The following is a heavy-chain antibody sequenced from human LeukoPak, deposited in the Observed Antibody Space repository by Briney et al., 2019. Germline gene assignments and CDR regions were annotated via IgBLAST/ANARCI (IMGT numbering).Heavy chain of an antibody. CDR3: ARTHYYVFGGAPPPPSPFAS. CDR1: GGSFSGYY. V-gene: IGHV4-34*01. Sequence: SETLSLTCAVYGGSFSGYYWSWIRQPPGKGLEWIGEINHSGSTNYNPSLKSRVTISVDTSKNQFSLKLSSVTAADTAVYYCARTHYYVFGGAPPPPSPFASWGRGTL. J-gene: IGHJ4*02. D-gene: IGHD3-3*01. CDR2: INHSGST.